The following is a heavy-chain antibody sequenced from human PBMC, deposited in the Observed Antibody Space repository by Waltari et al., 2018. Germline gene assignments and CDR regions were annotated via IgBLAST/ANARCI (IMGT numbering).Heavy chain of an antibody. CDR3: ARVRTRGYSYYYYGMDV. D-gene: IGHD1-7*01. V-gene: IGHV4-34*01. CDR1: GGSFSGYY. Sequence: QVQLQQWGAGLLKPSETLSLTCAVYGGSFSGYYWSWIRPPPGKGLEWIGEINHSGSTNYNPSLKSRVTISVDTSKNQFSLKLSSVTAADTAVYYCARVRTRGYSYYYYGMDVWGQGTTVTVSS. J-gene: IGHJ6*02. CDR2: INHSGST.